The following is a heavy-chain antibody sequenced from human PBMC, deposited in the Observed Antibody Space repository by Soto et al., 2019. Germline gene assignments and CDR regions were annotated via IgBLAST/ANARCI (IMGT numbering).Heavy chain of an antibody. J-gene: IGHJ3*02. CDR2: IWYDGSNK. V-gene: IGHV3-33*01. D-gene: IGHD4-17*01. CDR1: GFTFSSYG. Sequence: QVQLVESGGGVVQPGRSLRLSCAASGFTFSSYGMHWVRQAPGKGLEWVAVIWYDGSNKYYADSVKGRFTISRDNSKNTLYLQMNSLRAEDTAVYYCARPYGDYSEGSDAFDIWGQGTMVTVSS. CDR3: ARPYGDYSEGSDAFDI.